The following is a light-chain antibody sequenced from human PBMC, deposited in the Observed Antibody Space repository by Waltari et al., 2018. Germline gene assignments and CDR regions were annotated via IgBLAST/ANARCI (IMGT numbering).Light chain of an antibody. CDR2: QAP. V-gene: IGKV1-5*03. CDR1: QSISSW. Sequence: DIQMTQSPSTLSASVGDRVTITCRARQSISSWLAWYQQKPGKAPTRLIYQAPSLESGVPSRVSGRGSGTEFTLTISSLQPDDFATYYCQQYNSYPLTFGPGTKVDIK. J-gene: IGKJ3*01. CDR3: QQYNSYPLT.